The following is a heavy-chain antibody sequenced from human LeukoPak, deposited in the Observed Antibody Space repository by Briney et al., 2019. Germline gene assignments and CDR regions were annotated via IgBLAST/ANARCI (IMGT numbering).Heavy chain of an antibody. CDR2: IYYSGST. CDR3: ARALNYYDSSGYYPFDY. V-gene: IGHV4-31*03. J-gene: IGHJ4*02. D-gene: IGHD3-22*01. Sequence: SQTLSLTCTVSGGSISGSGYYRSWIRQHPGKGLEWIGYIYYSGSTYYNPSLKSRVTISVDTSKNQFSLKLRSVTAADTAVYYCARALNYYDSSGYYPFDYWGQGTLVTVSS. CDR1: GGSISGSGYY.